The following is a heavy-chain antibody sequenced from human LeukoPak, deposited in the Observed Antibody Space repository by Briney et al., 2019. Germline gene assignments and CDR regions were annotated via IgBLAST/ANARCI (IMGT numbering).Heavy chain of an antibody. CDR1: GYTFSHYA. D-gene: IGHD2-15*01. CDR2: INTNTGNP. J-gene: IGHJ4*02. V-gene: IGHV7-4-1*01. CDR3: ARARYCNSGSCYSDF. Sequence: ASVKVSFTASGYTFSHYAMIWVRQAPGQGLEWLGWINTNTGNPTYAQGFTGRFVFSLDTSVTTTYLQIGSLKSEDTAVYYCARARYCNSGSCYSDFWGQGTLVTVSS.